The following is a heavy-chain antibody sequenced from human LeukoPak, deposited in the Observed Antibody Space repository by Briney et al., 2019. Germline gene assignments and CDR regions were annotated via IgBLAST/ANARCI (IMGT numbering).Heavy chain of an antibody. CDR1: GFTFSSYA. Sequence: GSLRLSCAASGFTFSSYAMGWIRQPPGKGLEWIGEINHSGSTNYNPSLKSRVTISVDTSKNQFSLKLSSVTAADTAVYYCARGLGYCSSTSCRAFDYWGQGTLVTVSS. D-gene: IGHD2-2*01. CDR2: INHSGST. CDR3: ARGLGYCSSTSCRAFDY. V-gene: IGHV4-34*01. J-gene: IGHJ4*02.